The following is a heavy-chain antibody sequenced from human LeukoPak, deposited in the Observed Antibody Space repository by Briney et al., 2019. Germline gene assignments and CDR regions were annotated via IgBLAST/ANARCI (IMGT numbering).Heavy chain of an antibody. D-gene: IGHD1-26*01. V-gene: IGHV1-18*01. CDR3: ARIKWELLGPFDY. Sequence: EASVKVSCKASGYTFTSNGISWVRQAPGQGLEWMGWISTYNGNTNYAQKFQGRVTMTTDTSTSTAYMELRSLRSDGTAVYYCARIKWELLGPFDYWGQGTLVTVSS. J-gene: IGHJ4*02. CDR1: GYTFTSNG. CDR2: ISTYNGNT.